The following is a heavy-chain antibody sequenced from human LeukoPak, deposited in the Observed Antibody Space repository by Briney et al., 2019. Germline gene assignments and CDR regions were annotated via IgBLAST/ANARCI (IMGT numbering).Heavy chain of an antibody. CDR3: ARILTGYDAFDY. J-gene: IGHJ4*02. CDR1: GFTFSSYS. CDR2: IKEDGSQK. V-gene: IGHV3-7*01. D-gene: IGHD3-9*01. Sequence: PGGSLRLSCAASGFTFSSYSMNWVRQAPGKGLEWVANIKEDGSQKYYVDSVKGRFTISRDNAKNSLYLQMNSLRAEDTAVYYCARILTGYDAFDYWGQGALVSVSS.